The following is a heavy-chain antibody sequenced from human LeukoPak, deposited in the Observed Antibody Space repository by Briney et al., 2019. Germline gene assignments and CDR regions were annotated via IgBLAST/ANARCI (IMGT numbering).Heavy chain of an antibody. V-gene: IGHV1-69*05. D-gene: IGHD2-2*01. CDR2: IIPIFGTA. J-gene: IGHJ6*03. Sequence: ASVKVSCKASGGTFSSYAISWVRQAPGQGLEWMGGIIPIFGTANYAQKFQGRVTITTDESTSTAYMELSSLRSEDTAVYYCARGVKDIVVVPAALPGGYYYYYMDVWGKGTTVTVSS. CDR1: GGTFSSYA. CDR3: ARGVKDIVVVPAALPGGYYYYYMDV.